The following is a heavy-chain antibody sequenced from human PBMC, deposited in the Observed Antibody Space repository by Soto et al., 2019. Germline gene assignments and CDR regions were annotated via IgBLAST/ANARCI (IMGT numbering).Heavy chain of an antibody. V-gene: IGHV3-7*01. D-gene: IGHD2-15*01. CDR2: IKQDGSEK. CDR3: ARVDCSGGSCYSSYYYGMDV. Sequence: EVQLVESGGGLVQPGGSLRLSFAASGFTFSSYWMSWVRQAPGKGLEWVANIKQDGSEKYYVDSVKGRFTISRDNAKNSLYLQMNSLRAEDTAVYYCARVDCSGGSCYSSYYYGMDVWGQGTTVTVSS. CDR1: GFTFSSYW. J-gene: IGHJ6*02.